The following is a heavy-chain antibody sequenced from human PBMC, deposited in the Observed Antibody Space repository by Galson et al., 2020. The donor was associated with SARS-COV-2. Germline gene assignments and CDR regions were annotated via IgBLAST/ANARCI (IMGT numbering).Heavy chain of an antibody. CDR2: IFYSGST. V-gene: IGHV4-39*01. Sequence: SETLSLTCTVPGGSINNNNFYWGWIRQPPGKGLEWIGSIFYSGSTYYNPSLKSRVTMFVDTSKNQFSLRLNSVTAADTAVYYCARDSSGNYYSALDSWGQGTVVSVSS. D-gene: IGHD3-22*01. J-gene: IGHJ3*02. CDR1: GGSINNNNFY. CDR3: ARDSSGNYYSALDS.